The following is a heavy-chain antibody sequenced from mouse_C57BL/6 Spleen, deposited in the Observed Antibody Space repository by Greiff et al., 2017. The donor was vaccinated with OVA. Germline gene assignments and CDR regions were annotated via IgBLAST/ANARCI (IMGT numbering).Heavy chain of an antibody. Sequence: VQLQESGPELVKPGASVKISCKASGYAFSSSWMNWVKQRPGKGLEWIGRIYPGDGDTNYNGKFKGKATLTAYKSSSTAYMQLSSLTSEDSAVYFCARRNYSNYCDYWGQGTTLTVSS. J-gene: IGHJ2*01. CDR3: ARRNYSNYCDY. CDR2: IYPGDGDT. D-gene: IGHD2-5*01. CDR1: GYAFSSSW. V-gene: IGHV1-82*01.